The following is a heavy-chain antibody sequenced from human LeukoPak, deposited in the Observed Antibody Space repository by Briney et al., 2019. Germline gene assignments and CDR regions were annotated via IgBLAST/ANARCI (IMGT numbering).Heavy chain of an antibody. CDR2: ISSSSSTI. D-gene: IGHD3-10*01. V-gene: IGHV3-48*02. CDR1: GFTFSTYS. CDR3: ARDRFYGSGSYQNAGGCFDN. Sequence: GGSLRLSCAASGFTFSTYSMNWVRQAPGKGLERVSYISSSSSTIFYADSVKGRFTVSRDNAKRSLYLQLNSLRDEDTALYYCARDRFYGSGSYQNAGGCFDNWGQGTLVTVSS. J-gene: IGHJ4*02.